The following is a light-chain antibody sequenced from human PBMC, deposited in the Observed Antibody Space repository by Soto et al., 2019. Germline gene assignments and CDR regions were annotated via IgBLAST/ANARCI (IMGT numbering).Light chain of an antibody. J-gene: IGKJ1*01. Sequence: EIVITQSPVTLSLSPGERATLSCRASESVSSNLAWYQQKPGQAPRLLIYDASPRATGIPARFSGSGSGTEFTLTISSLQSEDFAVYYCQQYNNWPPGRTFGQGTKVEIK. V-gene: IGKV3-15*01. CDR1: ESVSSN. CDR3: QQYNNWPPGRT. CDR2: DAS.